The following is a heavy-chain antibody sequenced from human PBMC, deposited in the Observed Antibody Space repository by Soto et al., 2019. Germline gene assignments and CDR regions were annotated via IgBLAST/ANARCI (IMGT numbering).Heavy chain of an antibody. V-gene: IGHV1-18*04. CDR1: GYTFTSYG. J-gene: IGHJ5*02. CDR2: ISAYNGNT. Sequence: ASVKVSCKASGYTFTSYGISWVRQAPGQGLEWMGWISAYNGNTNYAQKLQDRVTMTTDTSTSTAYMELRSLRSDDTAVYYCARSYCGGDCYSDWFDPWGQGTLVTVSS. D-gene: IGHD2-21*02. CDR3: ARSYCGGDCYSDWFDP.